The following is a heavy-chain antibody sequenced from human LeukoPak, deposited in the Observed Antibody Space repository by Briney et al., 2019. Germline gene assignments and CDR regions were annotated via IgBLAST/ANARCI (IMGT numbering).Heavy chain of an antibody. V-gene: IGHV3-48*01. Sequence: GGSLRLSCAASGFTFSSYSMNWVRQAPGKGLEWVSYISSSSSTIYYADSVKGRFTISRDNAKNSLYLQMNSLRAEDTAVYYCAREGYYDSPFFDYWGQGTLVTVSS. CDR1: GFTFSSYS. J-gene: IGHJ4*02. CDR2: ISSSSSTI. CDR3: AREGYYDSPFFDY. D-gene: IGHD3-22*01.